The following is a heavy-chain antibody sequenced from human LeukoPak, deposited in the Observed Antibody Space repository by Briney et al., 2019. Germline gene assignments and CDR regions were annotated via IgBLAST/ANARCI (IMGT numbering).Heavy chain of an antibody. CDR1: GGSISSYY. D-gene: IGHD5-12*01. J-gene: IGHJ6*03. V-gene: IGHV4-4*07. Sequence: PSETLSLTCTVSGGSISSYYWSWIRQPAGKGLEWIGRIYTSGSTNYNPSLKSRVTMSVDTSKNQFSLKLSSVTAADTAVYYCARGGSDLWYYYYMDVWGKGTTVTVSS. CDR3: ARGGSDLWYYYYMDV. CDR2: IYTSGST.